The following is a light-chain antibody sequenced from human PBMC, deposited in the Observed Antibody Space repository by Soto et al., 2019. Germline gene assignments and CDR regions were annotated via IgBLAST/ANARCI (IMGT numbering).Light chain of an antibody. CDR1: QSVSSY. J-gene: IGKJ4*01. CDR2: DAS. CDR3: QQFSSYPLT. Sequence: ESVLTQSPATLSLSPGERATLSCRASQSVSSYLAWYQQKPGQAPRLLIYDASNRATGIPARFSGSGSGTDFTLTISRLEPEDFAVYYCQQFSSYPLTFGGGTKVDNK. V-gene: IGKV3-11*01.